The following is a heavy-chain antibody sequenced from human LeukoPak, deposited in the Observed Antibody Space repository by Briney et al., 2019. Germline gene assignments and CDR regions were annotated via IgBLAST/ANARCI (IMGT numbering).Heavy chain of an antibody. J-gene: IGHJ4*02. D-gene: IGHD3-22*01. CDR1: GYTFTSYY. V-gene: IGHV1-46*01. CDR3: ATPSTYYYDSSGYSD. CDR2: INPSGGST. Sequence: GASVKVSCKASGYTFTSYYMHWVRQAPGQGLEWMGIINPSGGSTSYAQKFQGRVTITRDTSASTAYMELSSLRSEDTAVYYCATPSTYYYDSSGYSDWGQGTLVTVSS.